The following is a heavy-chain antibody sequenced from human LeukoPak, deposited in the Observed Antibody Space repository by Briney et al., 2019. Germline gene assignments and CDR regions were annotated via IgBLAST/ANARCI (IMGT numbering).Heavy chain of an antibody. Sequence: ASVKVSCKASGYTFTKYDIDWVRQATGQGLEWMGWMNPNSGNTGYAQKFQGRVTITADESTSTAYMELSSLRSEDTAVYYCARRYYDTGYFDYWGQGTLVTVSS. J-gene: IGHJ4*02. D-gene: IGHD3-22*01. CDR2: MNPNSGNT. V-gene: IGHV1-8*03. CDR1: GYTFTKYD. CDR3: ARRYYDTGYFDY.